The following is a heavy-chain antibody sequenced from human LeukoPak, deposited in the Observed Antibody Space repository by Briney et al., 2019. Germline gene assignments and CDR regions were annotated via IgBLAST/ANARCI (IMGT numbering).Heavy chain of an antibody. J-gene: IGHJ4*02. Sequence: GGSLRLSCAASGFTFSSYEMIWVRQAPGKGLAWVSYISSSGSAIFYADSVKGRFTISRDNAKNSLYMQMNSLRAEDTAVYYCARVFRGSSPPTRGYWGQGTLVTVSS. CDR2: ISSSGSAI. CDR3: ARVFRGSSPPTRGY. D-gene: IGHD1-26*01. CDR1: GFTFSSYE. V-gene: IGHV3-48*03.